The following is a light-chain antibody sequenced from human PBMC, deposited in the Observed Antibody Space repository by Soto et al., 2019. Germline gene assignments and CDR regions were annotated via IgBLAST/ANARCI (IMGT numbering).Light chain of an antibody. CDR3: QQHNQWPIT. CDR2: YIS. V-gene: IGKV3D-15*01. J-gene: IGKJ5*01. Sequence: EIVCTRSPSSLCLARVEAACLSCRASQSAGNFLAWYQQKPGQAPRLLIYYISTRATGIPARFSGSGSGTEFTLTINSLQSEDSAVYYCQQHNQWPITFGQGTRLEI. CDR1: QSAGNF.